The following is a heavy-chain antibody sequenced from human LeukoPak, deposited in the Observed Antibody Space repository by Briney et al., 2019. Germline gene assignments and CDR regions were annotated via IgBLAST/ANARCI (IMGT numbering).Heavy chain of an antibody. J-gene: IGHJ6*04. V-gene: IGHV4-30-4*01. Sequence: PSETLSLTCTVSGGSISSGDYYWSWIRQPPGKGLEWIGYICYSGSTYYNPSLKSRVTISVDTSKNQFFLKLSSVTAADTAVYYCARDFADYGDFESGYGMDVWGKGTTVTVSS. CDR2: ICYSGST. CDR3: ARDFADYGDFESGYGMDV. D-gene: IGHD4-17*01. CDR1: GGSISSGDYY.